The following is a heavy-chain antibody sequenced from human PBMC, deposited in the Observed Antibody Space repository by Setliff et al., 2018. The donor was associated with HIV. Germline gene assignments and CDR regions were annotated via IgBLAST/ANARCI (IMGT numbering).Heavy chain of an antibody. Sequence: TLSLICTVSGGSISDSDFYWSWIRQHPGKALEWIGYIHHSGSTFYNPSLKSRLTISIDTSKSQFSLRLSSVTAADTAVYYCASGRVRQSRKFGGVIVLPPFDYWGQGTLVTVSS. V-gene: IGHV4-31*03. J-gene: IGHJ4*02. CDR1: GGSISDSDFY. D-gene: IGHD3-16*02. CDR2: IHHSGST. CDR3: ASGRVRQSRKFGGVIVLPPFDY.